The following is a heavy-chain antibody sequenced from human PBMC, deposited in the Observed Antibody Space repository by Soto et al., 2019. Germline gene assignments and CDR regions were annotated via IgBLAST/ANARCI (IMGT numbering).Heavy chain of an antibody. J-gene: IGHJ6*02. CDR2: IYYSGST. CDR3: ERHSWAYMDYYGIDV. D-gene: IGHD6-13*01. Sequence: PSETLSLTCTVSGGSISSSSYYWGWIRQPPGKGLEWIGSIYYSGSTYYNPSLKSRVTISVDTSKNQFSLKLSSVTAADTAVYYCERHSWAYMDYYGIDVSGQGPTVTVYS. CDR1: GGSISSSSYY. V-gene: IGHV4-39*01.